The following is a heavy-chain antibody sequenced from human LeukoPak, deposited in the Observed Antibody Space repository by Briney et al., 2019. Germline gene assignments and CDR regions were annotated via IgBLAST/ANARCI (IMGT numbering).Heavy chain of an antibody. V-gene: IGHV3-23*01. D-gene: IGHD1-1*01. Sequence: GGSLRLSCAASGFTFTTYAIIWVRQAPGKGLEWVAAISGSGDATYHADSVKGRFTVSRDNSKNTLYLQMNSLRAEDTAVFYCARLSGTAGTTSRVLDYWGQGTLVTVSS. CDR1: GFTFTTYA. CDR3: ARLSGTAGTTSRVLDY. CDR2: ISGSGDAT. J-gene: IGHJ4*02.